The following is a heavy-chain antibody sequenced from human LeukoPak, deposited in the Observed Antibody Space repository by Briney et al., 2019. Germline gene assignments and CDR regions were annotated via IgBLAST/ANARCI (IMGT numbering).Heavy chain of an antibody. CDR3: ARTYYDILAGAFDI. CDR2: INHSGST. Sequence: SETLSLTCAVYGGSFSGYYWSWIRQPPGKGLEWIGEINHSGSTNYNPSLKSRVTISVDTSKNQFFLKLSFVTAAETAVYYCARTYYDILAGAFDIWGQGAMVTVSS. V-gene: IGHV4-34*01. CDR1: GGSFSGYY. J-gene: IGHJ3*02. D-gene: IGHD3-9*01.